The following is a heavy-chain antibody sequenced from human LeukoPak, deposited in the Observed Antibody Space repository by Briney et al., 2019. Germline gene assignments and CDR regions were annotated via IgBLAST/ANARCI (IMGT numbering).Heavy chain of an antibody. D-gene: IGHD5-12*01. J-gene: IGHJ4*02. V-gene: IGHV4-59*01. CDR2: IYYSGST. CDR1: GGSFSGYY. Sequence: SETLSLTCAVYGGSFSGYYWSWIRQPPGKGLEWIGYIYYSGSTNYNPSLKSRVTMSVDTSKNQFSLKLSSVTAADTAVYYCATYSGGHIDYWGQGSLVTVSS. CDR3: ATYSGGHIDY.